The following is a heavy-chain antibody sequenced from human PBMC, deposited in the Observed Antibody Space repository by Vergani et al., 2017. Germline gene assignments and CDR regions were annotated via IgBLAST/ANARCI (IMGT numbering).Heavy chain of an antibody. CDR3: AKSMTRIAAAGTYYYYCMDV. J-gene: IGHJ6*02. CDR1: GFTFDDYA. D-gene: IGHD6-13*01. CDR2: ISWKSGSI. Sequence: EVQLVESGGGLVQPGRSLRLSCAASGFTFDDYAMHWVRQAPGRGLEWVSGISWKSGSIGYADSVKGRFTISRDNAKHSLYLQINSLRAEDTALYYCAKSMTRIAAAGTYYYYCMDVWGQGTTVTVSS. V-gene: IGHV3-9*01.